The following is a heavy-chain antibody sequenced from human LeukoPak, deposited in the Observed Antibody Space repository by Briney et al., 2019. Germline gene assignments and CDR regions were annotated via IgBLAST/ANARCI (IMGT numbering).Heavy chain of an antibody. CDR2: IYPTGAT. CDR3: ARRILGPIDD. Sequence: PGGSLRLSCAASGLTVTSSYMTWVRQTPGKGLEWVSAIYPTGATYYADSVKGRFTISRDNSKNTVSLQMNSLRADDTALYYCARRILGPIDDWGQGTLVTVSS. D-gene: IGHD2/OR15-2a*01. V-gene: IGHV3-53*01. J-gene: IGHJ4*02. CDR1: GLTVTSSY.